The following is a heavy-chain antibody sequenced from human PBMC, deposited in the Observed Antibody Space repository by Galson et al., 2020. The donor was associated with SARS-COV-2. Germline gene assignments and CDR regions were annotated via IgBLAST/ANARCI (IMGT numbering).Heavy chain of an antibody. V-gene: IGHV4-4*07. CDR3: ARGRVVVVPAAMGGYFYYGMDV. CDR2: IYTSGST. CDR1: GGSISSYY. J-gene: IGHJ6*02. Sequence: ETSETLSLTCTVSGGSISSYYWSWIRQPAGKGLEWIGRIYTSGSTNYNPSLKSRVTMSVDTSKNQFSLKLSSVTAADTAVYYCARGRVVVVPAAMGGYFYYGMDVWGQGTTVTVSS. D-gene: IGHD2-2*01.